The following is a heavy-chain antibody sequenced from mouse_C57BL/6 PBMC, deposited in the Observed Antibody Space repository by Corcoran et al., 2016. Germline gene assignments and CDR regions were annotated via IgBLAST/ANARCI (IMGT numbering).Heavy chain of an antibody. CDR2: INTYSGVP. CDR1: GYTFTTYG. J-gene: IGHJ1*03. V-gene: IGHV9-3*01. Sequence: QIQLVQSGPELKKTGETVKISCKDSGYTFTTYGMSWVKQAPGKGLKWMGWINTYSGVPTYADDFKGRFAFSLETSASTAYLQINNLKNEDTATYFCARRDYGSSSWYFDVWGTGTTVTVSS. D-gene: IGHD1-1*01. CDR3: ARRDYGSSSWYFDV.